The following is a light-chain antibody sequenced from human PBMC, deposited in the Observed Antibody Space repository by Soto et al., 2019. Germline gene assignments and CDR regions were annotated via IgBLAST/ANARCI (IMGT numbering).Light chain of an antibody. CDR2: EVS. J-gene: IGLJ2*01. Sequence: QSALTQPASVSGSPGQSITISCTGTSSDVGVYNYVSWYQHHPGKAPKLMIYEVSNRPSGVSSRFSGSKSGNTASLTISGLQAEDEADYYCNSYTKSSTLLFGGGTKLTVL. CDR3: NSYTKSSTLL. CDR1: SSDVGVYNY. V-gene: IGLV2-14*01.